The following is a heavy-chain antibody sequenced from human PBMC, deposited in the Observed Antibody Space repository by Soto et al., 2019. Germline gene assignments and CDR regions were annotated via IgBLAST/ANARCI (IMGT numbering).Heavy chain of an antibody. CDR1: GFTFSSYA. D-gene: IGHD2-15*01. J-gene: IGHJ1*01. CDR2: VGGSGVDT. Sequence: LRLSCAASGFTFSSYAMGWVRQAPGKGLEWVATVGGSGVDTYYADSVKGRFTISRDNSKNTLYGQMNSLRAEDTAVYYCAKDDSGGSYFQYWGQGTLVTVSS. V-gene: IGHV3-23*01. CDR3: AKDDSGGSYFQY.